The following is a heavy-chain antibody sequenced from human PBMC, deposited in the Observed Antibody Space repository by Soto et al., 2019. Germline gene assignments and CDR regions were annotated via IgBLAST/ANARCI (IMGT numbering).Heavy chain of an antibody. D-gene: IGHD6-19*01. CDR3: AGGSGWLMDC. CDR2: INPNSGGT. CDR1: GYTFTGYY. Sequence: ASVKVSCKASGYTFTGYYMHWVRQAPGQGLEWMGWINPNSGGTNYAQKFQGRFTISRDNAKNSVYLQTDSLRAEDTAVYYCAGGSGWLMDCWGQGTLVTVSS. V-gene: IGHV1-2*02. J-gene: IGHJ4*02.